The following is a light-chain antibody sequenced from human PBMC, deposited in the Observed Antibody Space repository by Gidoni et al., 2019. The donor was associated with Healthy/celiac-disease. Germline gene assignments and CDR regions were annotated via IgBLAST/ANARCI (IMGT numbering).Light chain of an antibody. CDR3: QQSYSTLQKT. Sequence: DIQMTQSPSSLSASVGDRVTITCRASQSISSYLNWYQQKPGKAPKLLIYAASSLQSWVPSRFSGSGAGTDFTLTISSLQPEDFATYYCQQSYSTLQKTFGQXTKVEIK. CDR2: AAS. V-gene: IGKV1-39*01. CDR1: QSISSY. J-gene: IGKJ1*01.